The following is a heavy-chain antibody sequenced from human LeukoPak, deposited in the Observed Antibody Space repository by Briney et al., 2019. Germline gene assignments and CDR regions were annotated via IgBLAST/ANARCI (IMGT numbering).Heavy chain of an antibody. Sequence: SETLSLTCTVSGGSISSYYWWWFRQHPPKGLQWIGYGYYRGGTTYNPSLKSRVTISVDTSKNHFSLKLSSVTAADTAVYYCARRGSSWDYFDYWGQGALVTVSS. CDR3: ARRGSSWDYFDY. CDR2: GYYRGGT. CDR1: GGSISSYY. J-gene: IGHJ4*02. V-gene: IGHV4-59*01. D-gene: IGHD6-6*01.